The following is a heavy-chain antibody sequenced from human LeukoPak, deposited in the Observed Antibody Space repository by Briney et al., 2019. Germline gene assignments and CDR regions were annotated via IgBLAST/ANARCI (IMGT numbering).Heavy chain of an antibody. CDR3: TTVKTAISGGFDY. Sequence: PGGSLRLSCTGSGFTFSRAWMSWVRQAPGKGLEWVGRIENDGATTDYNTPVKGRFTITRDDSKNTLHLQMNSLETEDTAVYYCTTVKTAISGGFDYWGPGTLVTVSS. D-gene: IGHD5-18*01. CDR2: IENDGATT. J-gene: IGHJ4*02. CDR1: GFTFSRAW. V-gene: IGHV3-15*04.